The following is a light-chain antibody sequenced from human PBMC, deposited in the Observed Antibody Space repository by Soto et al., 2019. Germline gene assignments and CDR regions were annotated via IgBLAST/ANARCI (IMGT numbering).Light chain of an antibody. Sequence: QSALTQPASVSGSPGQSITISCTGTSSDVGGYNYVSWYQQHPGKAPKLMIYEVSNRPSGVSNRFSGSKSGNTASLTISGLQDEDEADYYCSSYTSSTHVFGTGTKVTVL. CDR2: EVS. CDR3: SSYTSSTHV. V-gene: IGLV2-14*01. CDR1: SSDVGGYNY. J-gene: IGLJ1*01.